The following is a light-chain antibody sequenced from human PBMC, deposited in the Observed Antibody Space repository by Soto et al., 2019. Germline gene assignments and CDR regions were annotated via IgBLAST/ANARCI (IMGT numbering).Light chain of an antibody. CDR1: QSVSTY. Sequence: ETVLTQSPAILSLSPGERATLSCRASQSVSTYLAWYQQKPGQAPRLLIYDAYNRATGIPARFIGSGSGTDVTLTIGGLEPEDAAVYYCQQRINWPLTLGGGTKVEI. V-gene: IGKV3-11*01. J-gene: IGKJ4*01. CDR2: DAY. CDR3: QQRINWPLT.